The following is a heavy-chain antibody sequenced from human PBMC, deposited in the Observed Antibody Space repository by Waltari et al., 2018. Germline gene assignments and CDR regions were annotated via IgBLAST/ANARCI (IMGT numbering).Heavy chain of an antibody. CDR1: VFTFSRYW. D-gene: IGHD2-21*02. CDR3: ARVAVTTPWYFDL. J-gene: IGHJ2*01. CDR2: IDSVGSST. V-gene: IGHV3-74*01. Sequence: EVQLVESGGGLVQPGVSLILSCAASVFTFSRYWMHWVRQAPGKGLVWVSRIDSVGSSTTYTDPVKGRFTISIDIAKNTLYLQMNGPGAEDTAVYYCARVAVTTPWYFDLWGRGTLVTVSS.